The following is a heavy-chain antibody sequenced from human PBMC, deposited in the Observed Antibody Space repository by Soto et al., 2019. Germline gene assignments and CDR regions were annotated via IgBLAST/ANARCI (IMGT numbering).Heavy chain of an antibody. J-gene: IGHJ4*02. Sequence: ASVKVSCKASGYTFTSYFMHWVRQAPGQGLEWMGIINPSGGSTIYAQKFQGRVTMTRDTSTSTVYMELSSLRSEDTAVYYCARVYCSGVSCYSIDYWGQGTLVTVSS. V-gene: IGHV1-46*03. CDR1: GYTFTSYF. CDR3: ARVYCSGVSCYSIDY. CDR2: INPSGGST. D-gene: IGHD2-15*01.